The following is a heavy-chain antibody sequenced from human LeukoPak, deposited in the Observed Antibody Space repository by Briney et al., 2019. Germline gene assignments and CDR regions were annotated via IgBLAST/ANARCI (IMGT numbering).Heavy chain of an antibody. CDR1: GASIVIGDYY. D-gene: IGHD3-22*01. CDR3: ARLLHDSRGYYYFDY. J-gene: IGHJ4*02. V-gene: IGHV4-39*01. CDR2: VYYTGRP. Sequence: SETLSLTCTVSGASIVIGDYYWGWIRQPPGKGLEWIGSVYYTGRPYDNPSLKSRVTISVDTSNNQFSLKLTSVTAADTAVYYCARLLHDSRGYYYFDYWGQGTLATVSS.